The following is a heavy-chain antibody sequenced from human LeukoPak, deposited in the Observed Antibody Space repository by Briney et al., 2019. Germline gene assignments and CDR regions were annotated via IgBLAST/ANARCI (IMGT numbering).Heavy chain of an antibody. Sequence: ASVKVSCKAPGHTFDYGVSWVRQAPGQGLEWMGWISAYNAYTNYPQKVQGRVTMTTDTTTSTAYMELRGLRSDDTAVYYCAIGVAGTHFDYWGQGTLVTVSS. J-gene: IGHJ4*02. V-gene: IGHV1-18*01. CDR3: AIGVAGTHFDY. CDR2: ISAYNAYT. D-gene: IGHD6-19*01. CDR1: GHTFDYG.